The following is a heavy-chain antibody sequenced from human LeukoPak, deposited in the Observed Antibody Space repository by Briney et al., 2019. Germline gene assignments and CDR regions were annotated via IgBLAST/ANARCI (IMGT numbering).Heavy chain of an antibody. J-gene: IGHJ4*02. D-gene: IGHD3-16*02. CDR3: ARAPSSPLPGRYRVRGSYRLYY. CDR1: GGSFSGYY. V-gene: IGHV4-34*01. CDR2: INHSGGT. Sequence: PSETLSLTCAVYGGSFSGYYWSWIRQPPGKGLEWIGEINHSGGTTYNPSLKSRVTISVGASKNQFSLKLSSVPAADTAVYYCARAPSSPLPGRYRVRGSYRLYYWGQGTLVTVSS.